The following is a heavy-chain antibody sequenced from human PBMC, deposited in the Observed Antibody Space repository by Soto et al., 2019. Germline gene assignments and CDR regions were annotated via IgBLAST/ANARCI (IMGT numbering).Heavy chain of an antibody. CDR1: GFTFSSYA. CDR2: ISYDGSNK. J-gene: IGHJ5*02. V-gene: IGHV3-30-3*01. CDR3: ARVGSSWYNWFDP. Sequence: QVQLVESGGGVVQPGRSLRLSCAASGFTFSSYAMHWVRQAPGKGLEWVAVISYDGSNKYYADSVKGRFTISRDNSKNTLYLQMNSLRAEDTAVYYCARVGSSWYNWFDPWGQGTLVTVSS. D-gene: IGHD6-13*01.